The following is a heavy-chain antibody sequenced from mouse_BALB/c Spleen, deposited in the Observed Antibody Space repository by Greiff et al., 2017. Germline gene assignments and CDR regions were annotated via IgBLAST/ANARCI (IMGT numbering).Heavy chain of an antibody. Sequence: EVKLMESGPGLVKPSQSLSLTCSVTGYSITSGYYWNWIRQFPGNKLEWMGYISYDGSNNYNPSLKNRISITRDTSKNQFFLKLNSVTTEDTATYYCAIIPYGNYGYYAMDYWGQGTSVTVSS. J-gene: IGHJ4*01. V-gene: IGHV3-6*02. D-gene: IGHD2-1*01. CDR1: GYSITSGYY. CDR2: ISYDGSN. CDR3: AIIPYGNYGYYAMDY.